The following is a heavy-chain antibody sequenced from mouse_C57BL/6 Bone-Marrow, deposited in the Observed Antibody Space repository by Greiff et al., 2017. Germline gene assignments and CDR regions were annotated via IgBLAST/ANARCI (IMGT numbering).Heavy chain of an antibody. V-gene: IGHV1-81*01. J-gene: IGHJ2*01. CDR3: ARLLLLRHY. CDR2: IYPRSGNT. CDR1: GYTFTSYG. D-gene: IGHD1-1*01. Sequence: VQLQQSGAELARPGASVKLSCKASGYTFTSYGISWVKQRPGQGLEWIGEIYPRSGNTYYNEKFKGKATLTADKSSSPAYMELRSLTSEDSAVYFCARLLLLRHYWGQGTTLTVSS.